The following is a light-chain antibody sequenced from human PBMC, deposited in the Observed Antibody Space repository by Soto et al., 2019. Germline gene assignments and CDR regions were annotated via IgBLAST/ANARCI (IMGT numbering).Light chain of an antibody. J-gene: IGKJ5*01. Sequence: EIVLTQSPATLSLSPGERATLSFMASQSVGSLLAWYQQKPGQAPRLLIYRASSRATGISGSFSGSGSGTEFTLTITSLQSEDFAVYYCQQYNEWPITFGQGTRLEI. CDR1: QSVGSL. CDR3: QQYNEWPIT. V-gene: IGKV3-15*01. CDR2: RAS.